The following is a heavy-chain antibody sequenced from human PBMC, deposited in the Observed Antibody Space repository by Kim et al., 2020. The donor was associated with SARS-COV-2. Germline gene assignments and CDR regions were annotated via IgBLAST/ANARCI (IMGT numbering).Heavy chain of an antibody. Sequence: SETLSLTCTVSGGSISSYYWSWIRQPPGKGLEWIGYIYYSGSTNYNPSLKSRVTISVDTSKNQFSLKLSSVTAADTAVYYCARPLYNWNDGGHWFDPWGQGTLVTVSS. CDR3: ARPLYNWNDGGHWFDP. J-gene: IGHJ5*02. V-gene: IGHV4-59*01. D-gene: IGHD1-20*01. CDR1: GGSISSYY. CDR2: IYYSGST.